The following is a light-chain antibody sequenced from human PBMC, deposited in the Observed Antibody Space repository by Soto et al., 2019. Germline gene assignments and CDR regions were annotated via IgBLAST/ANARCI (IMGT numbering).Light chain of an antibody. J-gene: IGLJ1*01. CDR2: EVT. CDR1: SSDVGGYNF. CDR3: VSYTTSSTLV. V-gene: IGLV2-14*03. Sequence: QSVLTQPASVSGSPGQSITISCTGTSSDVGGYNFVSWYQQHPGKAPKLMIYEVTSRPSGVSNRFSGSKSGNTASLTISGLLAEDEADYYCVSYTTSSTLVFGTGTKVTVL.